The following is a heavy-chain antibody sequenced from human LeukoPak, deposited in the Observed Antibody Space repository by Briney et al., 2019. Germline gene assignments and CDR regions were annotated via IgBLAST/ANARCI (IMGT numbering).Heavy chain of an antibody. CDR2: INHSGST. CDR1: GGSFSGYY. V-gene: IGHV4-34*01. J-gene: IGHJ4*02. Sequence: SETLSLTCAVYGGSFSGYYWSWIRQPPGKGLEWIGEINHSGSTNYNPSLKSRVTISVDTSKNQFSLKLSSVTAADTAVYYCARGRYCSSTGCYTLTIDYWGQGTLVTVSS. D-gene: IGHD2-2*02. CDR3: ARGRYCSSTGCYTLTIDY.